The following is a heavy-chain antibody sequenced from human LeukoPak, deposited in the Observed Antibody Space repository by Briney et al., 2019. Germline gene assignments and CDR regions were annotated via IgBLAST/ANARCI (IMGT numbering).Heavy chain of an antibody. J-gene: IGHJ4*02. CDR3: TTGGVVVVVAATLADY. D-gene: IGHD2-15*01. Sequence: GGSLGLSCAASGFTFSNAWMSWVRQAPGKGLEWVGRIKSKTDGGTTDYAAPVKGRFTISRDDSKNTLYLQMNSLKTEDTAVYYCTTGGVVVVVAATLADYWGQGTLVTVSS. CDR1: GFTFSNAW. V-gene: IGHV3-15*01. CDR2: IKSKTDGGTT.